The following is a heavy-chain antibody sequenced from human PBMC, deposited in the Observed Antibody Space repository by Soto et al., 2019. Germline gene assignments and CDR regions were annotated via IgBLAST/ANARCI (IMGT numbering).Heavy chain of an antibody. CDR3: ARDQLRFLESYYYGMDV. CDR2: IIPIFGTA. V-gene: IGHV1-69*01. Sequence: QVQLVQSGAEVKKPGSSVKVSCKASGDTFSSYAISWVRQAPGQGLEWMGGIIPIFGTANYAQKFQGRVTITADESTSTAYMELSSLRSEDTAVYYCARDQLRFLESYYYGMDVWGQGTTVTVSS. J-gene: IGHJ6*02. CDR1: GDTFSSYA. D-gene: IGHD3-3*01.